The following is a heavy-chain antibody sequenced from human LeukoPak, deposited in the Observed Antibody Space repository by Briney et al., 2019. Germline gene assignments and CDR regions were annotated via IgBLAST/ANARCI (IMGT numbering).Heavy chain of an antibody. CDR3: ARDQGGDCYPPCPDAFDI. CDR2: IIPIFGTA. J-gene: IGHJ3*02. CDR1: GGTFSSYA. Sequence: SVKVSFTASGGTFSSYAISWVRQAPGQGLKWMGGIIPIFGTANYAQKFQGRVTITADESTSTAYMELSSLRSEDTAVYYCARDQGGDCYPPCPDAFDIWGQGTMVTVSS. V-gene: IGHV1-69*13. D-gene: IGHD2-21*02.